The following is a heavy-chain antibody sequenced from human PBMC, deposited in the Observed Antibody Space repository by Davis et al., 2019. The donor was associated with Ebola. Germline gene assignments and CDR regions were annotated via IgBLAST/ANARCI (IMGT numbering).Heavy chain of an antibody. CDR3: ARGRYPTSSLDF. J-gene: IGHJ4*02. D-gene: IGHD6-6*01. Sequence: ASVKVSCKASGGTFSSYAISWVRQAPGQGLEWMGWISAYNGNTNYAQKLQGRVTMTTDPLANIAYMELRGLRSDETAVYYCARGRYPTSSLDFWGQGTPVTVSS. V-gene: IGHV1-18*01. CDR2: ISAYNGNT. CDR1: GGTFSSYA.